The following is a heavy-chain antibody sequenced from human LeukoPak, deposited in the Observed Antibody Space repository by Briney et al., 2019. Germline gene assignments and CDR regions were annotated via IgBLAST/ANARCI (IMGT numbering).Heavy chain of an antibody. J-gene: IGHJ4*02. D-gene: IGHD5-18*01. V-gene: IGHV1-46*01. CDR3: ARARYGGYSYGYTFDY. Sequence: ASVKVSCKASGYTFTNYYMHWVRQAPGQGLEWMGIINPSGGSTSCAQKFQVRVTMTRDTSTSTVYMELSSLRSEDTAVYYCARARYGGYSYGYTFDYWGQGTLVTVSS. CDR2: INPSGGST. CDR1: GYTFTNYY.